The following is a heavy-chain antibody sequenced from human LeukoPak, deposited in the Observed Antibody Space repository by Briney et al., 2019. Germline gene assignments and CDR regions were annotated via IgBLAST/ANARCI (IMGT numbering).Heavy chain of an antibody. Sequence: GGSLRLSCAASRFTVSSNYMSWVRQAPGRGLEWVSVIYSGGSTYYADSVKGRCTISRDNSKNNLYLQMNSLRAEDTAVYYCARPPVYDPIYYYYGMDVWGQGTTVTVSS. CDR1: RFTVSSNY. CDR3: ARPPVYDPIYYYYGMDV. D-gene: IGHD3-3*01. V-gene: IGHV3-66*01. J-gene: IGHJ6*02. CDR2: IYSGGST.